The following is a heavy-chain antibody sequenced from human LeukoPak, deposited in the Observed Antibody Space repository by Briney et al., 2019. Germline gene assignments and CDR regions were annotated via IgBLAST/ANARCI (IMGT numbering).Heavy chain of an antibody. CDR1: GFTFSSYS. V-gene: IGHV3-23*01. CDR2: VSGSGGRT. J-gene: IGHJ4*02. Sequence: GGSLRLSCAASGFTFSSYSMSWDRQAPGRGLEWVSAVSGSGGRTYYADSVKGRFTNSRDNAKNTLYLQMNSLRAEDTAVYYCAKDRGYSGYDPLDYWGQGTLVTVSS. D-gene: IGHD5-12*01. CDR3: AKDRGYSGYDPLDY.